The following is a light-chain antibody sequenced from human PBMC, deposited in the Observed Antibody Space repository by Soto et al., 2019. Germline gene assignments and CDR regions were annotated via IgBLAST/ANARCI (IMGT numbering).Light chain of an antibody. V-gene: IGKV1-39*01. CDR2: GAS. CDR3: QQSYSNPTT. CDR1: QSISSY. J-gene: IGKJ4*01. Sequence: DIQMTQSPSSLSASVGDRVTITCRASQSISSYLNWYQQKPGKAPKILIYGASSVQSGVPSTFSGSGSGTEFTLTISSLQPDDSATYYCQQSYSNPTTFGGGTKVEIK.